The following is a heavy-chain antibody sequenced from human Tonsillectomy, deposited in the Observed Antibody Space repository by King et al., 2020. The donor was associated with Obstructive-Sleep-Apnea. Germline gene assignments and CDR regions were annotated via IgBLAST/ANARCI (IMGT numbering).Heavy chain of an antibody. V-gene: IGHV4-30-4*07. D-gene: IGHD3-16*01. CDR1: GGSISSGGYS. Sequence: QLQESGPGLVKPSQTLSLTCAVSGGSISSGGYSWSWIRQPPGKGLEWIGYMYYIGSTFYNPSLKSRVTISIDTSKNQFSLKLNSVTAADTAVYYCARGSGGGWYFDLWGRGTLVTVSS. CDR3: ARGSGGGWYFDL. J-gene: IGHJ2*01. CDR2: MYYIGST.